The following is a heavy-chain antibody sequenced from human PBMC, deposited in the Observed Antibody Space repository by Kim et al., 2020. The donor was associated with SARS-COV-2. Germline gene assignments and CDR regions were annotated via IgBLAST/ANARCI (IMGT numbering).Heavy chain of an antibody. V-gene: IGHV1-18*01. J-gene: IGHJ6*02. CDR3: ARTFPTRYFDWLSPSYYYYYGMDV. CDR2: ISAYNGNT. CDR1: GYTFTSYG. D-gene: IGHD3-9*01. Sequence: ASVKVSCKASGYTFTSYGISWVRQAPGQGLEWMGWISAYNGNTNYAQKLQGRVTMTTDTSTSTAYMELRSLRSDDTAVYYCARTFPTRYFDWLSPSYYYYYGMDVWGQGTTVTVSS.